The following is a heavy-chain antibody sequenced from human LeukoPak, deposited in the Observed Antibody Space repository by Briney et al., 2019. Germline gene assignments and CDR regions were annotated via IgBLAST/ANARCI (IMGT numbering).Heavy chain of an antibody. CDR1: GGSISSSSYY. CDR2: IYYSGST. D-gene: IGHD3-3*01. V-gene: IGHV4-39*01. J-gene: IGHJ5*02. Sequence: NPSETLSLTCTVSGGSISSSSYYWGWIRQPPGKGLEWIGSIYYSGSTYYNPSLKSRVTISVDTSKNQFSPKLSSVTAADTAVYYCARHDFWSGYRFDPWGQGTLVTVSS. CDR3: ARHDFWSGYRFDP.